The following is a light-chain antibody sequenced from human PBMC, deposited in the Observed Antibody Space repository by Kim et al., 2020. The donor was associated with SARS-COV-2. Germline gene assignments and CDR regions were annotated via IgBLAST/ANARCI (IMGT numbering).Light chain of an antibody. CDR1: TSDVGGYNY. Sequence: QSALTQPRSVSGSLGQSITISCTGTTSDVGGYNYVSWFQLFPGKAPRLLIYDVTKRPSGVPDRFSGSKSGNTASLTISGLQADDEAEYFCCSYTSTSSRIFGEGTRLIVL. V-gene: IGLV2-11*01. CDR3: CSYTSTSSRI. J-gene: IGLJ2*01. CDR2: DVT.